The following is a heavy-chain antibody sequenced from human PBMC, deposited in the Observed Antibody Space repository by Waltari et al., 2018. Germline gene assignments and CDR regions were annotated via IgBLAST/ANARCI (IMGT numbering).Heavy chain of an antibody. CDR3: VRGSNGWPGMDI. CDR1: VFTLSNYW. CDR2: SNPATGTK. Sequence: VVLLPSGGGLVQPGGSLRLSCAATVFTLSNYWMYWFRQSPGNGLSWVLCSNPATGTKNYEDAVRGRFTISGDNAKNTLFLQMDSLRDEDTAIYYCVRGSNGWPGMDIWGQGATVTVSS. J-gene: IGHJ6*02. D-gene: IGHD6-19*01. V-gene: IGHV3-74*01.